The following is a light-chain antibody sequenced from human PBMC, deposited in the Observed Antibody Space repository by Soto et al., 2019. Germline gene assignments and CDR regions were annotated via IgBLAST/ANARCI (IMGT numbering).Light chain of an antibody. CDR1: SSDVGVFNY. J-gene: IGLJ2*01. CDR3: NSYTSSSTQV. CDR2: DVS. V-gene: IGLV2-14*03. Sequence: QSALTQPASVSGSPGQSITISCTGTSSDVGVFNYVSWYQHHPGKAPKLLISDVSVRPSGVSNRFSGSKSGNTASLTISGLQAEDEADYYCNSYTSSSTQVFGGGTKLTVL.